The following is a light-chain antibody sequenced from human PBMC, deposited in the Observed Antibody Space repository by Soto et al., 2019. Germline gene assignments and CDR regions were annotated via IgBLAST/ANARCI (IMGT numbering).Light chain of an antibody. CDR3: QQRRDWLLT. J-gene: IGKJ4*01. CDR1: QSVRSH. Sequence: EIVLTQSPATLSLSPGERATLSCRASQSVRSHLGWYQQKPGQAPRLLIYDASNRATGIPDRFTGSGSGTDFTLTISSLEPEDFAVYYCQQRRDWLLTCGGGTRVEI. CDR2: DAS. V-gene: IGKV3-11*01.